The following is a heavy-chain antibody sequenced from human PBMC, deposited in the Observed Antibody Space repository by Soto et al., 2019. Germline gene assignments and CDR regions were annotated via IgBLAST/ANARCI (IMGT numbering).Heavy chain of an antibody. D-gene: IGHD3-22*01. CDR1: GFTFSSYA. Sequence: GGSLRLSCAASGFTFSSYAMSWVRQAPRKGLEWVSAISGGGGSTYYADSVKGRFTISRDNSKNTLYLQMNSLRAEDTAVYYCAKVGLRYYYDSRYFDYWGQGTLVTVSS. J-gene: IGHJ4*02. CDR3: AKVGLRYYYDSRYFDY. CDR2: ISGGGGST. V-gene: IGHV3-23*01.